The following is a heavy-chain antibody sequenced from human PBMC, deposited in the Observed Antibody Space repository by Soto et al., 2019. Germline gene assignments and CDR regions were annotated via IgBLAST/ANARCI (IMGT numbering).Heavy chain of an antibody. V-gene: IGHV3-30*18. CDR3: AKGLLWFGEFLSSFDY. CDR1: GFTFSSYG. CDR2: ISYDGSNK. J-gene: IGHJ4*02. D-gene: IGHD3-10*01. Sequence: QVQLVESGGGVVQPGRSLRLSCVASGFTFSSYGVHWVRQAPGKGLEWVAVISYDGSNKYYADSVKGRFTISRDNSKNTLYLQMNSLRAEDTAVYYCAKGLLWFGEFLSSFDYWGQGTLVTVSS.